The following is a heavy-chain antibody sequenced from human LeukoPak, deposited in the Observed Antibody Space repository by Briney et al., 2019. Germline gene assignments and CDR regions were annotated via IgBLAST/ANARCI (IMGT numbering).Heavy chain of an antibody. Sequence: GGSLRLSCAASGFTFSRYWMSWVRQAPGKGLEWVANIKQDGSEKYYVDSVKGRFTISRDNAKNSLYLQMNGLRAEDTAVYYCAREGSYVRSGGYFYYYMDVWGKGTTVTVSS. J-gene: IGHJ6*03. CDR3: AREGSYVRSGGYFYYYMDV. CDR2: IKQDGSEK. V-gene: IGHV3-7*01. D-gene: IGHD5-18*01. CDR1: GFTFSRYW.